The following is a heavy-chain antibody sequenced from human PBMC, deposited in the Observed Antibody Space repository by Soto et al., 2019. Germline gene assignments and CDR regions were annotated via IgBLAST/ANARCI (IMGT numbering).Heavy chain of an antibody. CDR2: INHSGST. CDR1: GGSFSGYY. J-gene: IGHJ3*02. Sequence: QVQLQQWGAGLLKPSETLSLTCAVYGGSFSGYYWSWIRQPPGKGLEWIGEINHSGSTNYNPPLKRRVTISVDTSKNQFSLKLSSVTASDTAVYYCASLELRYFDWPAVDNHDAFDIWGQGTMVTVSS. CDR3: ASLELRYFDWPAVDNHDAFDI. V-gene: IGHV4-34*01. D-gene: IGHD3-9*01.